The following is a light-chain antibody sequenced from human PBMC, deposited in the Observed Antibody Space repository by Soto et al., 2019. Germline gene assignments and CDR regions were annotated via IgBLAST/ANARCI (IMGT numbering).Light chain of an antibody. CDR3: RQYNSWPPALT. CDR2: GAS. Sequence: EIVMTQSPATLSLSPGERATLSCRASQSVSSNLAWYQQKPGQAPRLLIYGASNRATGIPARFSGSGSGTEFTLTISSRLAQDFAAYYYRQYNSWPPALTFGGGTKVEIK. J-gene: IGKJ4*01. V-gene: IGKV3-15*01. CDR1: QSVSSN.